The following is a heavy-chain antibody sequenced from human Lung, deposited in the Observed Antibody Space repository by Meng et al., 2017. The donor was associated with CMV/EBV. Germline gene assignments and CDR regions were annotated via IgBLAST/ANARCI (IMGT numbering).Heavy chain of an antibody. CDR2: INHSGST. V-gene: IGHV4-34*01. CDR1: GGSFSGYY. CDR3: ARRRIGYCSSTSCLNFDY. Sequence: SETXSLTCAVYGGSFSGYYWSWIRQPPGKGLEWIGEINHSGSTNYNPSLKSRVTTSVDTSKNQFSLKLSSVTAADTAVYYCARRRIGYCSSTSCLNFDYLGQGXLVTVSS. J-gene: IGHJ4*02. D-gene: IGHD2-2*01.